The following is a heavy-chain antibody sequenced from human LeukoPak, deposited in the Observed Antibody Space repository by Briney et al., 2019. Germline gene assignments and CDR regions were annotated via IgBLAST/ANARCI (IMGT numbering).Heavy chain of an antibody. CDR2: IIPIFGTA. D-gene: IGHD3-22*01. V-gene: IGHV1-69*05. CDR3: ATTASSLVISSWFDP. Sequence: ASVKVSRKASGGTFSSYAISWVRQAPGQGLEWMGGIIPIFGTANYAQKFQGRVTITTDESTSTAYMELSSLRPEDTAVYYCATTASSLVISSWFDPWGQGTLVTVSS. J-gene: IGHJ5*02. CDR1: GGTFSSYA.